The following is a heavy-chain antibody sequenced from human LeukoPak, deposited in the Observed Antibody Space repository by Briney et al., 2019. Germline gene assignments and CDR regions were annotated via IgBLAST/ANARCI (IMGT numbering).Heavy chain of an antibody. Sequence: SETLSLTCTVSGGSISSYYWSWIRQPPGKGLEWIGYIYYSGSTNYNPSLKSRVTISVDTSKNQFSLKLSSVTAADTAVYYCARAPRYYDLWSGYFGSGWFDPWGQGTLVTVSS. CDR3: ARAPRYYDLWSGYFGSGWFDP. CDR2: IYYSGST. D-gene: IGHD3-3*01. J-gene: IGHJ5*02. V-gene: IGHV4-59*01. CDR1: GGSISSYY.